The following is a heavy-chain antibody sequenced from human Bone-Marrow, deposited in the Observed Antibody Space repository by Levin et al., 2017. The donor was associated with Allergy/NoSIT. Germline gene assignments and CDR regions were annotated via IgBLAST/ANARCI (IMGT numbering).Heavy chain of an antibody. CDR1: GFIFSDYD. CDR3: ARTVRRTTVTPPDFDL. CDR2: MSSNGGTI. Sequence: GESLKISCAASGFIFSDYDMSWIRQAPGKGLEWVSYMSSNGGTIYYADSVKGRLTISRDNAKNSLYLQMNSLRAEDTAVYYCARTVRRTTVTPPDFDLWGRGTLVSVSS. V-gene: IGHV3-11*01. D-gene: IGHD4-17*01. J-gene: IGHJ2*01.